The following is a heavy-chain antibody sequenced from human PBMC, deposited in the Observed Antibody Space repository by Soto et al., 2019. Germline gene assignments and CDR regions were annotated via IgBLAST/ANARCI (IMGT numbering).Heavy chain of an antibody. D-gene: IGHD3-10*01. J-gene: IGHJ4*02. Sequence: QVQLVESGGGVVQPGRSLRLSCAASGFTFSSYGMHWVRQAPGKGLEWVAVISYDGSNKYYADSVKGRFTISRVNSKNTLYLQMNSLRAEDTAVYYCAKDLEYYYGSGSYYNGGGYFDYWGQGTLVTVSS. CDR1: GFTFSSYG. CDR3: AKDLEYYYGSGSYYNGGGYFDY. V-gene: IGHV3-30*18. CDR2: ISYDGSNK.